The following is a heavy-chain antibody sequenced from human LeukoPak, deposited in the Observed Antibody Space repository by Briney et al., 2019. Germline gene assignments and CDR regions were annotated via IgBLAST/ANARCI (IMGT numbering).Heavy chain of an antibody. D-gene: IGHD2-15*01. CDR1: GXTFSNYW. CDR3: ARDRYCSGN. J-gene: IGHJ4*02. V-gene: IGHV3-7*04. CDR2: IKQDASEM. Sequence: GGSLRLSCAASGXTFSNYWMTWVRQAPGKGLEWVANIKQDASEMYYVDSVKGRFTISRDNAKNSLYLQMNSLRAEDTAVYYCARDRYCSGNWGQGTLVTVSS.